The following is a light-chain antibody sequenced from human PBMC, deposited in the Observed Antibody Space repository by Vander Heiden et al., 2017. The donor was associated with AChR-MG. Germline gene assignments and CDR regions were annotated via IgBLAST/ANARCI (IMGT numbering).Light chain of an antibody. CDR2: HDT. V-gene: IGLV3-21*02. Sequence: SYVLTQPPSVSAAPGQTARITCGGDNIGSKSVHWYQQRPGQAPVLVVYHDTDRPSGIPERFSGSKSGNTATLTISGVEAGDEADYYCQVWDSSSEHHVFGFGTKVTVL. J-gene: IGLJ1*01. CDR1: NIGSKS. CDR3: QVWDSSSEHHV.